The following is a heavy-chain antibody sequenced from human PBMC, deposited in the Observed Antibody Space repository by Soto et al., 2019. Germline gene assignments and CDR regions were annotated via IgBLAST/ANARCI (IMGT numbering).Heavy chain of an antibody. V-gene: IGHV3-30-3*01. J-gene: IGHJ4*02. CDR1: GFTFSSYA. CDR2: ISYDGSNK. Sequence: QMQLVESGGGVVQPGRSLRLSCAASGFTFSSYAMHWVRQAPGKGLEWVAVISYDGSNKYYADSVKGRFTISRDNSKNTLYLQMNSLRAEDTAVYYCARDTPNDYGDYGNFDYWGQGTLVTVSS. D-gene: IGHD4-17*01. CDR3: ARDTPNDYGDYGNFDY.